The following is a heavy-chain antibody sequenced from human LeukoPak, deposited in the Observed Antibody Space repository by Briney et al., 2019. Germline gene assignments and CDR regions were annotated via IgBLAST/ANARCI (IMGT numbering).Heavy chain of an antibody. CDR2: ISSSGSTR. J-gene: IGHJ4*02. Sequence: GGSLRLSCAGSGFTFSSYEMNWVRQAPGKGLEWVSYISSSGSTRYYADSVKGRFTVSRDNAKNSLYLQMNSLRAEDTAVYYCARGSGYSYSFTGRERTKSRLDYWGQGTLVTVSS. CDR3: ARGSGYSYSFTGRERTKSRLDY. CDR1: GFTFSSYE. D-gene: IGHD5-18*01. V-gene: IGHV3-48*03.